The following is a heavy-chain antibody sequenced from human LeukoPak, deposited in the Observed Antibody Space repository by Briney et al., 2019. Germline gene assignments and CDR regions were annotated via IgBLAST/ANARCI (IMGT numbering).Heavy chain of an antibody. CDR3: ARVQKYCSSTSCYKNYYYYMDV. J-gene: IGHJ6*03. D-gene: IGHD2-2*02. CDR1: GVSISSYY. V-gene: IGHV4-4*07. CDR2: IYTSGST. Sequence: SETLSLTCTVSGVSISSYYWSWIRQPAGKGLEWIGRIYTSGSTNYNPSLKSRVTMSVDTSKNQFSLKLSSVTAADTAVYYCARVQKYCSSTSCYKNYYYYMDVWGKGTTVTVSS.